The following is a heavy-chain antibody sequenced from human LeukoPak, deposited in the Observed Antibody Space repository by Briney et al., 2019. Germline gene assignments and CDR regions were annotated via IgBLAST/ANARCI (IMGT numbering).Heavy chain of an antibody. CDR2: IYYSGST. J-gene: IGHJ5*02. CDR3: ARNGRVVAAGTGGYSWSDP. CDR1: GGSISSYY. V-gene: IGHV4-59*01. Sequence: SETLSLTCTVSGGSISSYYWSWIRQPPGKGLEWIGYIYYSGSTNYNPSLKSRVTISVDTSKNQFSLKLSSVTAADTAVYYCARNGRVVAAGTGGYSWSDPWGQGTLVTVSS. D-gene: IGHD6-13*01.